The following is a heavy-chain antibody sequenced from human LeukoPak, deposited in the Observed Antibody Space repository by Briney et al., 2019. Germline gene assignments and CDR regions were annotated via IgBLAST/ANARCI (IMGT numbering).Heavy chain of an antibody. CDR2: ISSSTNRI. V-gene: IGHV3-48*02. CDR1: GFSFNSYS. D-gene: IGHD7-27*01. Sequence: GWSLRLSCGASGFSFNSYSMKWVRQAPGKGLEWVSYISSSTNRIYYADSVKGRFSISRDSARRSLFLQMNSLRDEGTAVYYCARDIHWAFDYWGQGTLVTVSS. J-gene: IGHJ4*02. CDR3: ARDIHWAFDY.